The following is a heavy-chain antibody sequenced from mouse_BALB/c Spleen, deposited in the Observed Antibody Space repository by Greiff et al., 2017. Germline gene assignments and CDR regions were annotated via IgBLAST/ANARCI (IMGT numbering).Heavy chain of an antibody. V-gene: IGHV2-9*02. D-gene: IGHD2-3*01. CDR3: ARDAYDGYSYYYAMDY. CDR1: GFSLTSYG. CDR2: IWAGGST. Sequence: VQLQQSGPGLVAPSQSLSITCTVSGFSLTSYGVHWVRQPPGKGLEWLGVIWAGGSTNYNSALMSRLSISKDNSKSQVFLKMNSLQTDDTAMYYCARDAYDGYSYYYAMDYWGQGTSVTVSS. J-gene: IGHJ4*01.